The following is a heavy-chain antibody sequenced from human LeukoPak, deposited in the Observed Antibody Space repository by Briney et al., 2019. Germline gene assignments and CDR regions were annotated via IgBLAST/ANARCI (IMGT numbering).Heavy chain of an antibody. CDR2: ISGSGGST. D-gene: IGHD5/OR15-5a*01. V-gene: IGHV3-23*01. CDR1: GFTFSSYA. J-gene: IGHJ3*02. CDR3: ATLNSVYDAFDI. Sequence: GGSLRLSCAASGFTFSSYAMSWVRQAPGKGLEWVSAISGSGGSTYYADSVKGRFTISRDNSNNTLYLQLSSLRAEDTAVYYCATLNSVYDAFDIWGQGTMVTVSS.